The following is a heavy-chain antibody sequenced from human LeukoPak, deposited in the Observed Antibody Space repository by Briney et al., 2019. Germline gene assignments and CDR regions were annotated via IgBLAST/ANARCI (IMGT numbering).Heavy chain of an antibody. Sequence: GESLKISCKGSGYNFASYWIGWVRQMPGKGLEWMGIIYPADSDTRYSPSFQGQVTISADKSISTAYLQWSSLKASDTAMYYCARQEEQWLAFDYWGQGTLVTVSS. CDR2: IYPADSDT. V-gene: IGHV5-51*01. CDR3: ARQEEQWLAFDY. J-gene: IGHJ4*02. CDR1: GYNFASYW. D-gene: IGHD6-19*01.